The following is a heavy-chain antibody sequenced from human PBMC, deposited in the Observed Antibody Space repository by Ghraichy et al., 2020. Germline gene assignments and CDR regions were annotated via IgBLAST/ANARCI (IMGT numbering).Heavy chain of an antibody. CDR3: AREKTGSGFDY. CDR1: GFTFSYYE. CDR2: ITSSGSNI. D-gene: IGHD2-15*01. V-gene: IGHV3-48*03. J-gene: IGHJ4*02. Sequence: GGSLRLSCEASGFTFSYYEMNWVRQAPGKGLEWVSYITSSGSNIDYADSVKGRFTISRDNVKNSLYLQMNSLRVEDTAVYYCAREKTGSGFDYWGQGALVTVSS.